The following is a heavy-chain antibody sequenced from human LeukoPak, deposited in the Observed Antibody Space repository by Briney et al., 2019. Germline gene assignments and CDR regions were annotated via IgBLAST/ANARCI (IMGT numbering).Heavy chain of an antibody. CDR1: GYTLTGYY. D-gene: IGHD3-22*01. J-gene: IGHJ4*02. CDR3: ARGEVHHYDINGFNDY. CDR2: FNSNSGGT. Sequence: GASVKVSCKASGYTLTGYYILWVRQAPGQGLEWMGWFNSNSGGTNYAPKCQGRVAMTKDTSINTAYMERSRLRSDDTAVYYCARGEVHHYDINGFNDYWGQGTLVTVSP. V-gene: IGHV1-2*02.